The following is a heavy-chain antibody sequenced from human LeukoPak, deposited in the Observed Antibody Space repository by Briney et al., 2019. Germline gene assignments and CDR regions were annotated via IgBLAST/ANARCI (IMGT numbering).Heavy chain of an antibody. J-gene: IGHJ4*02. CDR3: ARDLGIYSSSWYLSG. D-gene: IGHD6-13*01. CDR2: ISGSGGST. CDR1: GFTFSSYE. V-gene: IGHV3-48*03. Sequence: PGGSLRLSCAASGFTFSSYEMNWVRQAPGKGLEWVSAISGSGGSTYYADSVKGRFTISRDNAKNSLYLQMNSLRAEDTAVYYCARDLGIYSSSWYLSGWGQGTLVTVSS.